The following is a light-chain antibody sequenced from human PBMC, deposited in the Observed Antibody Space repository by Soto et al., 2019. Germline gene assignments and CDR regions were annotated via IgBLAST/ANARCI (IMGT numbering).Light chain of an antibody. V-gene: IGLV1-44*01. J-gene: IGLJ1*01. CDR1: SSNLGDNT. CDR3: AAWDASLDGYV. CDR2: SYD. Sequence: QSALTQPPSASGTPGQRVTISCSTSSSNLGDNTVNWYQHVPGTAPKLLIYSYDQRHSGVPDRFSGSKSGTSASLAISGLQSEDEADYYCAAWDASLDGYVFGTGTKVTVL.